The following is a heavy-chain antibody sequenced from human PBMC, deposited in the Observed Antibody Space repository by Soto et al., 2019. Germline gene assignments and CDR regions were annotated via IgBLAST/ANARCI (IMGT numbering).Heavy chain of an antibody. CDR3: ARGHIVATILDY. CDR1: GFIFSNYE. D-gene: IGHD5-12*01. J-gene: IGHJ4*02. V-gene: IGHV3-48*03. CDR2: IDHSGTTI. Sequence: GGSLRLSCTASGFIFSNYEMSWVRQAPGKGLEWVSYIDHSGTTIYYADSVKGRFTISRDNAKNSLFLQMNSLRAEDTAVYYCARGHIVATILDYWGQGTLVTVSS.